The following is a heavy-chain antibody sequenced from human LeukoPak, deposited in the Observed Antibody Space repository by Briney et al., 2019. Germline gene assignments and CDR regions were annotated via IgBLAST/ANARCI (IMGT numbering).Heavy chain of an antibody. V-gene: IGHV1-2*02. CDR2: INPNSGGT. CDR3: ARDLYQWLPSTRPRDYYYYMDV. D-gene: IGHD6-19*01. Sequence: ASVTVSFQSSGYTYTHYYIHWVRQAPGQGREGMGWINPNSGGTNYAQKFQGRVTMTRDTSISTAYMELSRLRSDDTAVYYCARDLYQWLPSTRPRDYYYYMDVWGEGTTVTVSS. J-gene: IGHJ6*03. CDR1: GYTYTHYY.